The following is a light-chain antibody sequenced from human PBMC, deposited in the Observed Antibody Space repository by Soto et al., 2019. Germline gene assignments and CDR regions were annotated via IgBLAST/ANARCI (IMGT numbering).Light chain of an antibody. Sequence: DIQMTQSPSTLSASVGERVTITCRASQSLSSWLAWYQQKPGKAPKLLIYDASSLESGVPSRFSGSGSGTEFTLTISSLEPDDFATYYCQQYNSYSGTFGQGTKVEIK. CDR2: DAS. CDR1: QSLSSW. V-gene: IGKV1-5*01. J-gene: IGKJ1*01. CDR3: QQYNSYSGT.